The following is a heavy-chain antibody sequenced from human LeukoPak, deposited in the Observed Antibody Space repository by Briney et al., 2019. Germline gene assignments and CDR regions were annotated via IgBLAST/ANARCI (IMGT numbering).Heavy chain of an antibody. D-gene: IGHD6-13*01. CDR1: GGSFSGYY. CDR2: INHSGST. Sequence: KPSETLSLTCAVYGGSFSGYYWSWIRQPPGKGLEWIGEINHSGSTNYNPSLKSRVTISVDTSKNQFSLKLSSVTAADTAVYYCARAGRQQQLVQGGNYYFDYWGQGTLVTVSS. V-gene: IGHV4-34*01. J-gene: IGHJ4*02. CDR3: ARAGRQQQLVQGGNYYFDY.